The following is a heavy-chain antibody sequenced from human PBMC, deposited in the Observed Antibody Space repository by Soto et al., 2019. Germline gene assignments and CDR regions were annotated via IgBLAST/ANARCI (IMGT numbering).Heavy chain of an antibody. CDR3: AREDFWSGYYGVDP. Sequence: PSETLSLTCTVSGGSISSGDYYWSWIRQPPGKGLEWIGYIYYSGSTYYNPSLKSRVTISVDTSKNQFSLKLSSVTAADTAVYYCAREDFWSGYYGVDPWGQGTLVTVSS. CDR1: GGSISSGDYY. V-gene: IGHV4-30-4*01. D-gene: IGHD3-3*01. J-gene: IGHJ5*02. CDR2: IYYSGST.